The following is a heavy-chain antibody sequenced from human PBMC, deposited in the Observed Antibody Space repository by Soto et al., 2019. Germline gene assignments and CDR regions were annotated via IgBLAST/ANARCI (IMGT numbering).Heavy chain of an antibody. CDR3: AKVSLGATTITDYYYYGLDV. CDR1: GFTFSSYA. CDR2: ISGGGGST. D-gene: IGHD1-26*01. J-gene: IGHJ6*02. V-gene: IGHV3-23*01. Sequence: VGSMRLSCAASGFTFSSYAMNWVRQAPGKGLEWVSGISGGGGSTYYADSVKGRVTISRDNSKNTLYLQMNSLRAEDTAVYYCAKVSLGATTITDYYYYGLDVWGQGTTVTVSS.